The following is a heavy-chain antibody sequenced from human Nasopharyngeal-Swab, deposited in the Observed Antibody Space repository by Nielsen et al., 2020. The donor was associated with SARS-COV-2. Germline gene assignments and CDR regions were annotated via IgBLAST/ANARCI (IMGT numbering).Heavy chain of an antibody. V-gene: IGHV6-1*01. D-gene: IGHD3-22*01. CDR3: AREGPGYDYYDSSGYQSTSDAFDI. CDR2: TYYRSKWYN. CDR1: GDSVSSNSAA. Sequence: SQTLSLTCAISGDSVSSNSAAWNWIRQSPSRGLEWLGRTYYRSKWYNDYAVSVKSRITINPDTSKNQFSLQLNFVTPEDTAVYYCAREGPGYDYYDSSGYQSTSDAFDIWGQGTMVTVSS. J-gene: IGHJ3*02.